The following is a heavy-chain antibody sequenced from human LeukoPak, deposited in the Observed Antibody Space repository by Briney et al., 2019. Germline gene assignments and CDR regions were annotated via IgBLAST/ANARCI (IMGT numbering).Heavy chain of an antibody. CDR3: AKDSSFFDY. D-gene: IGHD2-15*01. CDR2: ISGSGVNP. Sequence: PGGSLRLSCAASGFTFSSYAMSWVRQAPGKGLEWVSSISGSGVNPSYADSVKGRFTISRDNSNNTLYPQMNSLRAEDTAVYYCAKDSSFFDYWGQGTLVTVSS. V-gene: IGHV3-23*01. J-gene: IGHJ4*02. CDR1: GFTFSSYA.